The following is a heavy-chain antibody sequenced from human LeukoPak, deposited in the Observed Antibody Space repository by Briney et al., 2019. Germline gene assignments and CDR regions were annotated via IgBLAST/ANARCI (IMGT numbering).Heavy chain of an antibody. Sequence: SVKVSCKASGGTLSSYAISWVRQAPGQGLEWMGGIIPIFGTANYAQKFQGRVTITTDESTSTAYMELSSLRSEDTAVYYCARGPTRPKLRYFDWLVDWGQGTLVTVSS. CDR1: GGTLSSYA. D-gene: IGHD3-9*01. V-gene: IGHV1-69*05. CDR2: IIPIFGTA. CDR3: ARGPTRPKLRYFDWLVD. J-gene: IGHJ4*02.